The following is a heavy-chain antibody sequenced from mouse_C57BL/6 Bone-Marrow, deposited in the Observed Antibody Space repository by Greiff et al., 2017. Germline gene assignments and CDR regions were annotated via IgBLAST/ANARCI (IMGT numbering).Heavy chain of an antibody. CDR2: IYPRSGNT. CDR3: ARDEDLLRCGAY. V-gene: IGHV1-81*01. Sequence: VQLQQSGAELARPGASVKLSCKASGYTFTSYGISWVKQRTGQGLEWIGEIYPRSGNTYYNEKFKGKATLTADKSSSTAYMELRSLTSEDSAVYFCARDEDLLRCGAYWGQGTLVTVSA. CDR1: GYTFTSYG. D-gene: IGHD1-1*01. J-gene: IGHJ3*01.